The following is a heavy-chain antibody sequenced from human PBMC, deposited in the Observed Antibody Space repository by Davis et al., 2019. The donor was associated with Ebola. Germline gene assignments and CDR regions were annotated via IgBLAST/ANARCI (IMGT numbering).Heavy chain of an antibody. CDR1: GDTFSKYA. D-gene: IGHD3-3*01. J-gene: IGHJ4*02. V-gene: IGHV1-46*01. CDR2: LNPADGDT. Sequence: ASVPVSCKTSGDTFSKYAINWVRQAPGQGLQWMGILNPADGDTTLAQTFKDRVTMTSDTSTSTVYLDLTSLSSEDIAVYYCARGSVVGYFDYWGQGTLVTVSS. CDR3: ARGSVVGYFDY.